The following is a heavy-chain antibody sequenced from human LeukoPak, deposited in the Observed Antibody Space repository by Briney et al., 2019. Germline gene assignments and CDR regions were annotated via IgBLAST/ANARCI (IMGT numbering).Heavy chain of an antibody. V-gene: IGHV3-74*01. CDR3: AKDGNYDYVWGSYEGY. J-gene: IGHJ4*02. CDR1: GFTFSNYW. Sequence: GGSLRLSCAASGFTFSNYWMHWVRQAPGKGLVWVSRINSDGINTSYADSVKGRFTISRDNAKNTLNLQMNSLRAEDTAVYYCAKDGNYDYVWGSYEGYWGQGTLVTVSS. D-gene: IGHD3-16*01. CDR2: INSDGINT.